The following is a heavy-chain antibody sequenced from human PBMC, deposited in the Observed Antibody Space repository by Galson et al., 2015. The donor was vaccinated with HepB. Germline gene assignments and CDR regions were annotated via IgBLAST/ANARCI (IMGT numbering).Heavy chain of an antibody. V-gene: IGHV1-2*02. J-gene: IGHJ4*02. D-gene: IGHD3-10*01. Sequence: SVKVSCKASGYTFTGYYMHWVRQAPGQGLEWMGWINPNSGGTNYAQKFQGRVTMTRDTSISTAYMELSRLRSDDTAVYYCAREHGSGSYYRAGYYWGQGTLVTVSS. CDR1: GYTFTGYY. CDR2: INPNSGGT. CDR3: AREHGSGSYYRAGYY.